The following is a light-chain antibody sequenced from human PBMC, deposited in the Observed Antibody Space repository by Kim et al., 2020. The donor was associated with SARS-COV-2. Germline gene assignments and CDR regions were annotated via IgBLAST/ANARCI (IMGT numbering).Light chain of an antibody. CDR1: QSITNNY. V-gene: IGKV3-20*01. CDR3: QQYNKSPYT. Sequence: EIVLTQSPGTLSLSPGERATLSCGASQSITNNYLAWYQQRPGQAPRLLIFGASSRATGIPDRFSGSGSGTDFTLTISRLEPEDFAVYYCQQYNKSPYTLGQGTKLEI. CDR2: GAS. J-gene: IGKJ2*01.